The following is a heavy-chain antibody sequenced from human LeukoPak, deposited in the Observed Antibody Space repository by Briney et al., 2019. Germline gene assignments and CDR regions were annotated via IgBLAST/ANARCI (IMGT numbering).Heavy chain of an antibody. J-gene: IGHJ5*02. Sequence: ASVKVSCKASGYTFTSYDINWVRQATGQGLEWMGSMNPTSGNTGYAQKFQGRVTMTRNTSISTAYMELSSLRSEDTAFYYCARGRYCSSTSCQGNWFDPWGQGTLVTVSS. V-gene: IGHV1-8*01. CDR3: ARGRYCSSTSCQGNWFDP. CDR2: MNPTSGNT. CDR1: GYTFTSYD. D-gene: IGHD2-2*01.